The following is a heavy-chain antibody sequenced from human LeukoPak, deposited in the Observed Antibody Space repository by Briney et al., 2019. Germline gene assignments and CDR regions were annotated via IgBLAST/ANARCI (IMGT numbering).Heavy chain of an antibody. D-gene: IGHD3-22*01. V-gene: IGHV3-23*01. CDR2: ISGSGGST. J-gene: IGHJ4*02. CDR1: GLTFSSYA. Sequence: GGSLRLSCAASGLTFSSYAMSWVRQAPGKGLEWVSAISGSGGSTYYADSVKGRFTISRDNSKNTLYLQMNSLRAEDTAVYYCAKGERSYYDSSGYDYWGQGTLVTVSS. CDR3: AKGERSYYDSSGYDY.